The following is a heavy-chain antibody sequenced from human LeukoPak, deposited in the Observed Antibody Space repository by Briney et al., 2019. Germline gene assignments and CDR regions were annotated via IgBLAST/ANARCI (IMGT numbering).Heavy chain of an antibody. D-gene: IGHD4-17*01. Sequence: GGSLRLSCAASGFTFSSHAVSWVRQAPGKGLEWVSAISGSGGSTYYADSVKGRFTISRDNSKNTLHLHMNSLRAEDTAVYYCAKNGDPGYWGQGTLVTVSS. CDR2: ISGSGGST. CDR1: GFTFSSHA. J-gene: IGHJ4*02. V-gene: IGHV3-23*01. CDR3: AKNGDPGY.